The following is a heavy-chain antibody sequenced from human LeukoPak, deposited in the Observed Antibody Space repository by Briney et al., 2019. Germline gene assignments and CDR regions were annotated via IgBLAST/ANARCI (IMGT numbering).Heavy chain of an antibody. CDR1: GLTFSNYG. CDR2: ISYDGSNK. Sequence: GGSLRLSCVGSGLTFSNYGMSWVRQAPGKGLEWVAVISYDGSNKYYADSVKGRFTISRDNSKNTLYLQMNSLRAEDTAVYYCARVKIEQQLAGAFDIWGQGTMVTVSS. V-gene: IGHV3-30*03. D-gene: IGHD6-13*01. J-gene: IGHJ3*02. CDR3: ARVKIEQQLAGAFDI.